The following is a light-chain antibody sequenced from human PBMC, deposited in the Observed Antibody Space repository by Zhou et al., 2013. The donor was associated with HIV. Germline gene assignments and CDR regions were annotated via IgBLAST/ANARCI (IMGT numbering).Light chain of an antibody. CDR3: QQRSTWPMYT. J-gene: IGKJ2*01. CDR1: QSISYY. Sequence: EIVLTQSPATLSLSPGERATLSRRASQSISYYLAWYQQRPGQAPRLLIYDASNRATGIPARFSGSGSGTDFTLTISTLESEDFAVYYCQQRSTWPMYTFGQGTKVEIK. V-gene: IGKV3-11*01. CDR2: DAS.